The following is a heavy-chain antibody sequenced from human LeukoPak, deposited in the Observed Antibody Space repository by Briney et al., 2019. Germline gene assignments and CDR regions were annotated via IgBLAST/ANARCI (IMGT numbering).Heavy chain of an antibody. D-gene: IGHD3-10*01. CDR1: GYTFTSYG. Sequence: ASVKVSCTASGYTFTSYGISWVRQAPGQGLEWMGWISAYNGNTNSAQKLQGRVTMTTDTSTSTAYMELRSLRSDDTAVYYCARDLTMVRGVIRYYFDYWGQGTLVTVSS. J-gene: IGHJ4*02. CDR3: ARDLTMVRGVIRYYFDY. V-gene: IGHV1-18*04. CDR2: ISAYNGNT.